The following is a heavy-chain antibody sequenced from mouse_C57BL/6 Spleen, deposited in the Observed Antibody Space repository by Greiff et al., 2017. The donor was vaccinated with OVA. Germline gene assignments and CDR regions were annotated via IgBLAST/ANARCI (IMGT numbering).Heavy chain of an antibody. J-gene: IGHJ2*01. Sequence: DVKLVESGPELVKPGASVKISCKASGYSFTGYYMNWVKQSPEKSLEWIGEINPSTGGTTYNQKFKAKATLTVDKSSSTAYMQLKSLTSEDSAVYYCAITTVVAIDYWGQGTTLTVSS. V-gene: IGHV1-42*01. CDR3: AITTVVAIDY. D-gene: IGHD1-1*01. CDR1: GYSFTGYY. CDR2: INPSTGGT.